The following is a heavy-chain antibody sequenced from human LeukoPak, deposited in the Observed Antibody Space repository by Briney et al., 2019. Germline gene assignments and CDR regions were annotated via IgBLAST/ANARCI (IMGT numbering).Heavy chain of an antibody. D-gene: IGHD3-10*01. V-gene: IGHV4-59*01. CDR1: GGTISSYY. Sequence: SETLSLTCTVSGGTISSYYWSWVRQPPGKGLEWIGYICSSGSTNYNPSLKSRVTISVDTSKNQFSLKLSSVTAADTAVYYCARSSGSFYILNWFDPWGQGTLVTVSS. CDR2: ICSSGST. J-gene: IGHJ5*02. CDR3: ARSSGSFYILNWFDP.